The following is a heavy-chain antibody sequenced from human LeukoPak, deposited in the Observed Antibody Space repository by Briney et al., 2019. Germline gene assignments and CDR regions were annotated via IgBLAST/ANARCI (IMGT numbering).Heavy chain of an antibody. D-gene: IGHD5-24*01. J-gene: IGHJ4*02. V-gene: IGHV3-73*01. CDR1: GFTFSGSA. CDR2: IRSKANSYAT. Sequence: GGSLRLSCAASGFTFSGSAMHWVRQASGKGLEWVGRIRSKANSYATAYAASVKGRFTISRDDSKNTAYLQMNSLKTEDTAVYYCTRHVGDGYNTLDYWGQGTLVTVSS. CDR3: TRHVGDGYNTLDY.